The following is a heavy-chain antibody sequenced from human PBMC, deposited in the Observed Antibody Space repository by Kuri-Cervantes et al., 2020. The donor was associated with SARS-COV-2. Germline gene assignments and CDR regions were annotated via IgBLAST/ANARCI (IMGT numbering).Heavy chain of an antibody. CDR2: INPDGSYT. CDR3: VRDGDHWNFDY. CDR1: GFTFSGHW. V-gene: IGHV3-74*01. J-gene: IGHJ4*02. Sequence: GRSLRLSCAASGFTFSGHWIHWVRQAPGKGLGWVSRINPDGSYTNNADSVKGRFTLSRDNANNMLFLQMKSLRAEDTAVYYCVRDGDHWNFDYWGQGTLVTVSS. D-gene: IGHD1-1*01.